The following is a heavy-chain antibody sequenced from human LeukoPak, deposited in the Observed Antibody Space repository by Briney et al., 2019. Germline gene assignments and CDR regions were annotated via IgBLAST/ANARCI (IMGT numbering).Heavy chain of an antibody. V-gene: IGHV1-2*06. CDR3: ARDMAYYDILTGQMDY. CDR1: GYTFTGYY. D-gene: IGHD3-9*01. CDR2: INPNSGGT. Sequence: PSVKVSCKASGYTFTGYYMHWVRQAPGQGLEWMRRINPNSGGTNYAQKFQGRVTMTRDTSISTAYMELSRLRSDDTAVYYCARDMAYYDILTGQMDYWGQGTLVTVSS. J-gene: IGHJ4*02.